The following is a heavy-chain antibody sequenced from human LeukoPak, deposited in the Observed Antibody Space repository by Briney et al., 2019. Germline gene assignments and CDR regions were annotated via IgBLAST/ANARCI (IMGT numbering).Heavy chain of an antibody. CDR2: ISTYNGDT. D-gene: IGHD6-19*01. CDR3: ARDPSNSSGWYIYFDY. CDR1: GYAFKRYG. J-gene: IGHJ4*02. Sequence: GASVTVSCTASGYAFKRYGISWVRQAPGQGLEWMGCISTYNGDTNYAQNFKGRVTMTTDASTSTAYMELRSLRSDDTAVYYCARDPSNSSGWYIYFDYWGQGTLVTVSS. V-gene: IGHV1-18*01.